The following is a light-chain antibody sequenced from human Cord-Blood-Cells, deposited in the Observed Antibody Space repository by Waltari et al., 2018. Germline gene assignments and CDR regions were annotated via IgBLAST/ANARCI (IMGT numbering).Light chain of an antibody. CDR3: QQYNSYSYT. CDR2: KAS. CDR1: QSISSW. J-gene: IGKJ2*01. Sequence: DIQMTQSPSTLSASAGYRVTITCRASQSISSWLAWYQQKPGKAPKLLIYKASSLESGVPSRFSGSGSGIEFTLTISSLQPDDFATYYCQQYNSYSYTFGQGTKLEIK. V-gene: IGKV1-5*03.